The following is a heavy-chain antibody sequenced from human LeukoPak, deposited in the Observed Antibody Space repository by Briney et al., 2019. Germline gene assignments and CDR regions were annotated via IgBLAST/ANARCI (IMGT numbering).Heavy chain of an antibody. CDR2: IYYSGST. Sequence: NSGGSLRLSCVASGFTFSDYYINWIRQPPGKGLEWIGYIYYSGSTNYNPSLKSRVTISVDTSKNQFSLKLSSVTAADTAVYYCAREGRDGYNWDAFDIWGQGTMVTVSS. J-gene: IGHJ3*02. D-gene: IGHD5-24*01. CDR1: GFTFSDYY. V-gene: IGHV4-59*01. CDR3: AREGRDGYNWDAFDI.